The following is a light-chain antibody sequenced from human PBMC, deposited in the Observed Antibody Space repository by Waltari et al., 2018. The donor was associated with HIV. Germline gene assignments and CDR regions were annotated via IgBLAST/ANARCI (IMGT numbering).Light chain of an antibody. CDR1: QSLLHSNGYNY. Sequence: DIVMPQSPLFLPVTPGEPASISCRSSQSLLHSNGYNYLDWYLQKPGQSPQLLIFLGSNRASGVPDRFSVSGSETDFTLKISRVEAEDVGVYYCMQALQTPRTFGQGTKVEIK. V-gene: IGKV2-28*01. J-gene: IGKJ1*01. CDR3: MQALQTPRT. CDR2: LGS.